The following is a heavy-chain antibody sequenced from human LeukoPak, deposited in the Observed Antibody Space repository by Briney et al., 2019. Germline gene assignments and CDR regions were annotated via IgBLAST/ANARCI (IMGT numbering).Heavy chain of an antibody. CDR3: AKDSAVTTRPGGYDY. V-gene: IGHV3-30*02. CDR1: GLTFSSYG. CDR2: IRYDGRNK. J-gene: IGHJ4*02. D-gene: IGHD4-11*01. Sequence: GGSLRLSCAASGLTFSSYGMHWLRQAPGKGLEWVAFIRYDGRNKYYADSVKGRFTISRDNSKSTLYLQMNTLRAEDTAVYYCAKDSAVTTRPGGYDYWGQGTLVTVPS.